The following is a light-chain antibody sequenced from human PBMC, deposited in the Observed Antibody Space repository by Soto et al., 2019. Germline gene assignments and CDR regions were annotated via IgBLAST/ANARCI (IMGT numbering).Light chain of an antibody. CDR3: QQYYDWPLT. CDR2: GPS. CDR1: QGVNTY. J-gene: IGKJ4*01. V-gene: IGKV3-15*01. Sequence: DIVMTQSPATLSVSPGERATLFCRASQGVNTYLAWYQQKPGQAPRLLIYGPSTRATGIPARFSGSGSGTEFTLTISSLQSEDFAVYYCQQYYDWPLTFGGGTKVEVK.